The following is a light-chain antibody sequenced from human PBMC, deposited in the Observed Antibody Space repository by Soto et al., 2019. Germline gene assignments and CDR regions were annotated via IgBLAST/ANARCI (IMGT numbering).Light chain of an antibody. J-gene: IGKJ1*01. Sequence: EIVLTQSPGTLSLSPGERATLSCWASQSVTSSYLAWYQHKPGQAPRLLIYDTSNRATGIPDRFSGSGSGTDFTLTITRLEPEDFAVYYCQQYDSSPRTFGQGTKVEIK. V-gene: IGKV3-20*01. CDR2: DTS. CDR1: QSVTSSY. CDR3: QQYDSSPRT.